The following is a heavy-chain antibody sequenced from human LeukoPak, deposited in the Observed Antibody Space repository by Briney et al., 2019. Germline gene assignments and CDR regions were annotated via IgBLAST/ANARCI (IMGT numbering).Heavy chain of an antibody. CDR3: AKAISTVTTSGDYYYGMDV. J-gene: IGHJ6*02. CDR1: GFTVSSNY. D-gene: IGHD4-17*01. Sequence: GGSLRLSCAASGFTVSSNYMSWVRQAPGKGLEWVSGISWNSGSIGYADSVKGRFTISRDNAKNSLYLQMNSLRAEDTALYYCAKAISTVTTSGDYYYGMDVWGQGTTVTVSS. CDR2: ISWNSGSI. V-gene: IGHV3-9*01.